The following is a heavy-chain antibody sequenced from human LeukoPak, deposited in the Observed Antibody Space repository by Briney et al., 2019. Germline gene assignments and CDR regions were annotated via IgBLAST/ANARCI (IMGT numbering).Heavy chain of an antibody. CDR1: GGTFSSYA. J-gene: IGHJ6*03. Sequence: SVKVSCKASGGTFSSYAISWVRQAPGQGLEWMGGIFPIFGTANYAQKFQGRVTITADESTSTAYMELSSLRSEDTAVYYCARGRRYSYGWEYYYYYYYMDVWGKGTTVTVSS. CDR3: ARGRRYSYGWEYYYYYYYMDV. CDR2: IFPIFGTA. V-gene: IGHV1-69*01. D-gene: IGHD5-18*01.